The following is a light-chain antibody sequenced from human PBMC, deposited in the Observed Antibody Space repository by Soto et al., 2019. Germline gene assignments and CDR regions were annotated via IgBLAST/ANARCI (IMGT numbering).Light chain of an antibody. CDR2: DVT. CDR1: SSDVGGYNY. Sequence: QSALTQPPSASGSPGQSVTISCTGTSSDVGGYNYVSWYQQHPGKAPKLIIYDVTQRPSGVPDRFSGSKSGNTASLTVSGIQAEDEADYYCSSYAGTHIVFGTGTKLTVL. J-gene: IGLJ1*01. CDR3: SSYAGTHIV. V-gene: IGLV2-8*01.